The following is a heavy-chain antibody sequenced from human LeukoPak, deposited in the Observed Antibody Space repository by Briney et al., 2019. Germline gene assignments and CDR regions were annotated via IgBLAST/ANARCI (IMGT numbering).Heavy chain of an antibody. CDR3: AKSNGYGLIDI. D-gene: IGHD3-22*01. Sequence: ASVKVSCKASGYTFINYYMHWVRQDPRHGLEWLGIINPRGGATDYSQKFQGRVTMTRDISTSTVYMELSGLRSDDTAVYYCAKSNGYGLIDIWGQGTMVTVSS. J-gene: IGHJ3*02. CDR1: GYTFINYY. CDR2: INPRGGAT. V-gene: IGHV1-46*01.